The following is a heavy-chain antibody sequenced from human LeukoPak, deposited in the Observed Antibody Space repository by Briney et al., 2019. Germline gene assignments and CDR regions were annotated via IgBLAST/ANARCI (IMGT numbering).Heavy chain of an antibody. J-gene: IGHJ3*02. CDR3: ARDGPPKDAFDI. CDR2: IYTSGST. Sequence: SETLSLTCTVSGGSISSYYWSWIRQPPGKGLEWIGRIYTSGSTNYNPSLKSRVTMSVDTSKNQFSLKLSSVTAADTAVYYCARDGPPKDAFDIWGQGTMVTVSS. CDR1: GGSISSYY. V-gene: IGHV4-4*07.